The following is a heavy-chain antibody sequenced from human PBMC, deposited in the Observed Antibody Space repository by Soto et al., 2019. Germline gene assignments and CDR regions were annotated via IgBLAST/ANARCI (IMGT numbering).Heavy chain of an antibody. CDR3: ARGITIFGVANRPGMDV. J-gene: IGHJ6*02. CDR2: ISYDGTKK. CDR1: GFTFSNYD. V-gene: IGHV3-30*04. Sequence: GGSLRLSCEVSGFTFSNYDMHWVRQAPGKGLEWVAVISYDGTKKYYPDSVKGRFTISRDNSKNTLYLQMNSLRGEDTAVYYCARGITIFGVANRPGMDVWGQGTTVTVSS. D-gene: IGHD3-3*01.